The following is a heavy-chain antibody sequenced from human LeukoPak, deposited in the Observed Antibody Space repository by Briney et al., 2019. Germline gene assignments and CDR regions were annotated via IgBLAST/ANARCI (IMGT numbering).Heavy chain of an antibody. CDR2: INTNTGNP. D-gene: IGHD1-26*01. V-gene: IGHV7-4-1*02. Sequence: ASVKVSCKASGYTFTNYAMNWVRQAPGQGLEWMGWINTNTGNPTYAQGFTGRFVFSLDTLVSTAYLQISRLKPEDTAVYYCARVPFAVVGTTGNWFDPWGQGTLVTVSS. CDR3: ARVPFAVVGTTGNWFDP. CDR1: GYTFTNYA. J-gene: IGHJ5*02.